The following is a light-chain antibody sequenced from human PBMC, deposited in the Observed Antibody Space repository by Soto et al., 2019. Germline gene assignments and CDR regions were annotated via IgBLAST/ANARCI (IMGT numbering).Light chain of an antibody. CDR2: AAS. V-gene: IGKV1-27*01. J-gene: IGKJ4*01. CDR3: QKFNAVPT. Sequence: DIQMTQSPSSLSASVGDRVTITCRASQAINNYLAWYQQKPGKVPTLLISAASTLQSGVPSSFSGSGSGTDFTLTISSLQPEDVATYYCQKFNAVPTFGGGTKVEI. CDR1: QAINNY.